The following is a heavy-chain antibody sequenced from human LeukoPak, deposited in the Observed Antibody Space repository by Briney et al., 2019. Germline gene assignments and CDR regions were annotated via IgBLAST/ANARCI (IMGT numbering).Heavy chain of an antibody. J-gene: IGHJ4*02. CDR3: TTPRYYYDSSAQYY. V-gene: IGHV3-7*03. CDR2: IKQDGSEK. Sequence: GGSLRLSCAASGFTFSSYWMSWVRQAPGKGLEWVANIKQDGSEKYYVDSVKGRFTISRDNAKNSLYLQMNSLKTEDTAVYYCTTPRYYYDSSAQYYWGQGTLVTVSS. CDR1: GFTFSSYW. D-gene: IGHD3-22*01.